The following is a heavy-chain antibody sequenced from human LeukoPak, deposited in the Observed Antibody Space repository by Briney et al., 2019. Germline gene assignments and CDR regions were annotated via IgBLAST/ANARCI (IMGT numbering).Heavy chain of an antibody. CDR3: ARDLSSAWFYY. CDR1: GGSISSSSYY. V-gene: IGHV4-39*07. J-gene: IGHJ4*02. Sequence: SETLSLTCTVSGGSISSSSYYWGWIRQPPGKGLEWIGSIYYSGSTYYNPSLKSRVTISVDTSKNQFSLKLSSETAADTAVYYCARDLSSAWFYYWGQGTLVTVSS. CDR2: IYYSGST. D-gene: IGHD6-13*01.